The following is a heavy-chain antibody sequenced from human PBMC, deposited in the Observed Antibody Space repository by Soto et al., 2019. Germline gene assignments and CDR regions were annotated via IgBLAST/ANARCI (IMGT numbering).Heavy chain of an antibody. Sequence: QITLRESGPTRVKHTQTLTLTCTFSGFSLSARPVAVGWIRQPPGKALERLALIYWDDDKRYSPSLMSRLTITKDTSKNQVVLTMTNMDPLDTAIYYCVHRAGIDGNWNGGYFDYWGQGALVTVSS. D-gene: IGHD1-1*01. CDR1: GFSLSARPVA. V-gene: IGHV2-5*02. CDR2: IYWDDDK. CDR3: VHRAGIDGNWNGGYFDY. J-gene: IGHJ4*02.